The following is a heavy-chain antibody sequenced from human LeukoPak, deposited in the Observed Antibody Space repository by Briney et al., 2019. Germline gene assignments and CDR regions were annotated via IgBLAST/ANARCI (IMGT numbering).Heavy chain of an antibody. V-gene: IGHV3-11*01. CDR1: RFTFSDFH. J-gene: IGHJ4*02. D-gene: IGHD3-22*01. Sequence: PGGSLRLSCAASRFTFSDFHMNWIRQAPGKGLEWVSYISSSGSTIYYADSVKGRFTISRDNAKNSLYLQINSLRAEDTAVYYCARDYYDSSGYWGGHYWGQGTLVTVSS. CDR2: ISSSGSTI. CDR3: ARDYYDSSGYWGGHY.